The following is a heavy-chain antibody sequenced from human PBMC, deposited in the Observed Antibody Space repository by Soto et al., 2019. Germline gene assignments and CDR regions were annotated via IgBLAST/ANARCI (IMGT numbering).Heavy chain of an antibody. CDR1: GYDFTHYW. D-gene: IGHD3-22*01. Sequence: GESLKISCKGSGYDFTHYWIAWVRQTPGKGLEWMGVIYPGDSDTKYSPSFQGQVTISADKSIDTAYLQRSGLKASDTAIYYCARAVGYCDASDFYSLGHWGQGTLVTVSS. CDR2: IYPGDSDT. V-gene: IGHV5-51*01. J-gene: IGHJ4*02. CDR3: ARAVGYCDASDFYSLGH.